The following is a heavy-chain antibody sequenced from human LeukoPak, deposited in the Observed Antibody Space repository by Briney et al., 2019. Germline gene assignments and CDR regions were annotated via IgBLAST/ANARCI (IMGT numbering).Heavy chain of an antibody. CDR1: GGSISSSSYY. V-gene: IGHV4-39*01. J-gene: IGHJ4*02. D-gene: IGHD6-19*01. CDR3: ARHPPQYSSGWYKRRAYYFDY. CDR2: IYYSGST. Sequence: SETLSLTCGVSGGSISSSSYYWGWIRQPPGKGLEWIGSIYYSGSTYYNPSLKSRVTISVDTSKNQFSLKLSSVTAADTAVYYCARHPPQYSSGWYKRRAYYFDYWGQGTLVTVSS.